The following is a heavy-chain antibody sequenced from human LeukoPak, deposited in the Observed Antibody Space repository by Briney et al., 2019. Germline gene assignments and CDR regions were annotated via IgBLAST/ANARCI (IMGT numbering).Heavy chain of an antibody. D-gene: IGHD4-17*01. CDR1: GYSFSISG. J-gene: IGHJ4*02. V-gene: IGHV1-18*01. CDR2: ISASDGTT. Sequence: ASVQVSCKASGYSFSISGITWARQAPGQGLEYLGWISASDGTTNYAQKVQDRVTMTTDTSTSTAYLELRSLRSEDTAVYYCARCGAAVTTHFSHWGQGTLVTVSS. CDR3: ARCGAAVTTHFSH.